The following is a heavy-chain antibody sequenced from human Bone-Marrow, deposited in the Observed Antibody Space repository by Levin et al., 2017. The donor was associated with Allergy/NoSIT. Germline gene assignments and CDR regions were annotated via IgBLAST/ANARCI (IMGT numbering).Heavy chain of an antibody. D-gene: IGHD6-13*01. CDR2: INPNSGGT. CDR1: GYTFTGYY. J-gene: IGHJ3*02. V-gene: IGHV1-2*06. Sequence: GESLKISCKASGYTFTGYYMHWVRQAPGQGLEWMGRINPNSGGTNYAQKFQGRVTMTRDTSISTAYMELSRLRSDDTAVYYCARAAAGTGPDDDAFDSWGQGTMVTVSS. CDR3: ARAAAGTGPDDDAFDS.